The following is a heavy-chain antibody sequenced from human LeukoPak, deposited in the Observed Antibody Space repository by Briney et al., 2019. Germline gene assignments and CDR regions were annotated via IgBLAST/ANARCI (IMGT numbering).Heavy chain of an antibody. CDR1: GGSISSSSYY. CDR2: IYYSGST. D-gene: IGHD2-2*01. J-gene: IGHJ6*03. V-gene: IGHV4-39*07. Sequence: PSETLSPTCTVSGGSISSSSYYWGWIRQPPGKGLEWIGSIYYSGSTYYNPSLKSRVTISVDTSKNQFSLKLSSVTAADTAVYYCARDSADIVVVPAAISYYYYYYMDVWGKGTTVTVSS. CDR3: ARDSADIVVVPAAISYYYYYYMDV.